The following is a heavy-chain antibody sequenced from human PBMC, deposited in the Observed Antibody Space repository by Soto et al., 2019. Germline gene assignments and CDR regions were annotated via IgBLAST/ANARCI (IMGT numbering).Heavy chain of an antibody. CDR3: AASYGSGYRAFDY. Sequence: QVQMAQSGAEVKKPGSSVKVSCKASGDTFSFYTINWVRQAPGLGLEWMGRVNPIISTSNYAQKFQGRVTMTADKSTSTAYMELRSLRSEDTAFYYCAASYGSGYRAFDYWGQGALVTVSS. D-gene: IGHD3-10*01. J-gene: IGHJ4*02. CDR1: GDTFSFYT. CDR2: VNPIISTS. V-gene: IGHV1-69*08.